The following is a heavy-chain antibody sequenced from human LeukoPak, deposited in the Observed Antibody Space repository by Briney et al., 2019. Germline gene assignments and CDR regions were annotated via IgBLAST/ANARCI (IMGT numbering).Heavy chain of an antibody. CDR2: ICGSAGTT. D-gene: IGHD2-2*01. V-gene: IGHV3-23*01. Sequence: GGSLRLSCAASGFTFSSYAMSWVRQAPGRGLEWVSTICGSAGTTHYADSVKGRFTISRDISKNTLYLKMNSLRAEDTAVYYCAKQYSTTCYGGNDFWGQGTLVTVSS. J-gene: IGHJ4*02. CDR1: GFTFSSYA. CDR3: AKQYSTTCYGGNDF.